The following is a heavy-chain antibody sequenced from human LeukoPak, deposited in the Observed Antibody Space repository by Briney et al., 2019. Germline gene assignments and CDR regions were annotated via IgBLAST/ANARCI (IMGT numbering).Heavy chain of an antibody. J-gene: IGHJ4*02. V-gene: IGHV3-11*04. Sequence: GGSMRLSCAASGFTFSDYYMSWIRQAPGKGLEWVSYISSSGSTIYYADSVKGRFTISRDNAKNSLYLQMNSLRAGDTAVYYCARGGDYGDPYYDYWGQGTLVSVSS. CDR1: GFTFSDYY. CDR3: ARGGDYGDPYYDY. D-gene: IGHD4-17*01. CDR2: ISSSGSTI.